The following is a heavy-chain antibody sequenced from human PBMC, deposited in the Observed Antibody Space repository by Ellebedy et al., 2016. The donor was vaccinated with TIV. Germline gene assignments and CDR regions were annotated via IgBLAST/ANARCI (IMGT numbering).Heavy chain of an antibody. CDR2: INPNSGGT. V-gene: IGHV1-2*04. CDR1: GYTFTAYY. CDR3: ARGGYCSGGGCYFSGMDV. J-gene: IGHJ6*02. D-gene: IGHD2-15*01. Sequence: AASVKVSCKASGYTFTAYYMHWARQPPGQGFEWMGWINPNSGGTNYAQKFQGWVTMTRDTSIRTAYMELSRLRSDDTAVYYCARGGYCSGGGCYFSGMDVWGQGTTVTVSS.